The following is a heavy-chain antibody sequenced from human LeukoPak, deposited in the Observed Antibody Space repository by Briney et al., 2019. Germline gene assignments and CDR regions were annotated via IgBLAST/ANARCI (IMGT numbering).Heavy chain of an antibody. V-gene: IGHV3-74*01. J-gene: IGHJ6*02. Sequence: GGSLRLSCAASGFTFSSYWMHWVRQAPGKGLVWVSRINGDGRNINYADSVRGRFTISRDNAKNTLYLQMNTLRVEDTAVYYCTRDLMGYDVSTGLHHYYMDVWGQGTTVTVSS. CDR2: INGDGRNI. CDR1: GFTFSSYW. D-gene: IGHD3-9*01. CDR3: TRDLMGYDVSTGLHHYYMDV.